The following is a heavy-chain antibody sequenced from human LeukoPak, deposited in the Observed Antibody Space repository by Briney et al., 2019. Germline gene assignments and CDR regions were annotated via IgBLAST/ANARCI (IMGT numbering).Heavy chain of an antibody. V-gene: IGHV4-4*07. CDR1: GGSISSYY. CDR3: ARVGPTYYDFWSGYYTGIDNWFDP. D-gene: IGHD3-3*01. CDR2: IYTSGST. Sequence: PSETLSLTCTVSGGSISSYYWNWIRQPAGKGLEWVGRIYTSGSTNYNPSLKSRVTMSVDTSKNQFSLKLSSVTAADTAVYYCARVGPTYYDFWSGYYTGIDNWFDPWGQGTLVTVSS. J-gene: IGHJ5*02.